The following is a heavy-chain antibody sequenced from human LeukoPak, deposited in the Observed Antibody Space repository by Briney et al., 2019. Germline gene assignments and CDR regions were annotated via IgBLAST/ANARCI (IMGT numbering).Heavy chain of an antibody. D-gene: IGHD3-3*01. CDR2: IIPIFGTA. CDR1: GGTFSSYA. V-gene: IGHV1-69*13. CDR3: ARDAAFDFWSGYYPLYYYYGMDV. Sequence: SVKVSCKASGGTFSSYAISWVRQAPGQGLEWMGGIIPIFGTANYAQKFQGRVTITADESTSTAYMELSSLRSEDTAVYYCARDAAFDFWSGYYPLYYYYGMDVWGQGTTVTVS. J-gene: IGHJ6*02.